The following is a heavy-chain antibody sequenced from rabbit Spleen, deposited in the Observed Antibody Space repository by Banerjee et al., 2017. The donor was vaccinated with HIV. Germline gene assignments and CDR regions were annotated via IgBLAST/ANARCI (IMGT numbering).Heavy chain of an antibody. V-gene: IGHV1S40*01. CDR1: GFSFSSSYW. J-gene: IGHJ4*01. Sequence: QSLEESGGDLVKPGASLTLTCTASGFSFSSSYWICWVRQAPGKGLEWIACIYVGSGGGTKYASWAKGRFTISKTSSTTVTLQMTSLTVADTATYFCARAGEGGYGYLNLWGQGTLVTVS. CDR3: ARAGEGGYGYLNL. CDR2: IYVGSGGGT. D-gene: IGHD5-1*01.